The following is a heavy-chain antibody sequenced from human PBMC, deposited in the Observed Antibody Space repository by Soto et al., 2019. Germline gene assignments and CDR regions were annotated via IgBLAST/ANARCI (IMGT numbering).Heavy chain of an antibody. Sequence: SVKVSCKASGGTFSSYAITWVRQAPGQGLEWMGGIIPIFGTANYAQKFQGRVTITADKSTSTAYMELSSLRSDDTAVYYCARDPWDSSSTLPSDYWGQGTLVTVSS. CDR3: ARDPWDSSSTLPSDY. J-gene: IGHJ4*02. CDR1: GGTFSSYA. CDR2: IIPIFGTA. D-gene: IGHD6-6*01. V-gene: IGHV1-69*06.